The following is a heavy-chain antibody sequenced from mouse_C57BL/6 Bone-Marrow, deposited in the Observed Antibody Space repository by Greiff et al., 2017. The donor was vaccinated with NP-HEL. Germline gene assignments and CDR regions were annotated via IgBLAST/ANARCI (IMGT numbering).Heavy chain of an antibody. CDR3: ARKGHFYYGSSYGAY. D-gene: IGHD1-1*01. J-gene: IGHJ3*01. CDR1: GYTFTGYW. CDR2: ILPGSGST. Sequence: VKLMESGAELMKPGASVKLSCKATGYTFTGYWIEWVKQRPGHGLEWIGEILPGSGSTNYNEKFKGKATFTADTSSNTAYMQLSSLTTEDSAIYYCARKGHFYYGSSYGAYWGQGTLVTVSA. V-gene: IGHV1-9*01.